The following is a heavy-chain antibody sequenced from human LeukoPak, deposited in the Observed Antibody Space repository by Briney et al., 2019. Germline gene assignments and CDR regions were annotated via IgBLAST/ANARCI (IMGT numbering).Heavy chain of an antibody. CDR2: NSVHSGNT. CDR3: ARDGYFDL. Sequence: ASVTVSCKASGYTFTSYGIGWVRQAPGQGLEWMGWNSVHSGNTNYAQKLQDRVTITTDTSTSTAYMELRSLRSDDTAAYYCARDGYFDLWGRGTLVTVSS. CDR1: GYTFTSYG. J-gene: IGHJ2*01. V-gene: IGHV1-18*01.